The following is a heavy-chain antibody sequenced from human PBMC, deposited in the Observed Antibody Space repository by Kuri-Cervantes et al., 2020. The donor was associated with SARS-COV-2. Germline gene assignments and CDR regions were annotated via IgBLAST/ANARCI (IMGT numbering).Heavy chain of an antibody. Sequence: GGSLRLSCAASGFTFSDYYMSWIRQAPGKGLEWVSYISSSGSTIYYADSVKGRFTISRDNSKNTLYLQMNSLRAEDTAVYYCVGETDTAMAFFDYWGQGTLVTVSS. J-gene: IGHJ4*02. V-gene: IGHV3-11*04. CDR3: VGETDTAMAFFDY. CDR1: GFTFSDYY. CDR2: ISSSGSTI. D-gene: IGHD5-18*01.